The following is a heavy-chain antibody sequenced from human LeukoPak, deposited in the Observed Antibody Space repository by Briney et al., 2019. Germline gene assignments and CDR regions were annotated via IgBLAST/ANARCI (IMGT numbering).Heavy chain of an antibody. CDR2: ISYDGTNK. Sequence: GGSLRLSCAASGFTFSSHGMHWVCQAPGRGVEWVAVISYDGTNKYSVDSVKGRFTISRDNSKNTMYLQMNSLRAEDTAVYYCAKDLEQQLPLYSAMDVWGQGTTVTVSS. CDR3: AKDLEQQLPLYSAMDV. CDR1: GFTFSSHG. J-gene: IGHJ6*02. V-gene: IGHV3-30*18. D-gene: IGHD6-13*01.